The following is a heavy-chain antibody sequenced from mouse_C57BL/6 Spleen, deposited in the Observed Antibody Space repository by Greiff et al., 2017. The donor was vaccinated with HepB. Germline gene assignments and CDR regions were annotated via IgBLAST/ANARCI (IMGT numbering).Heavy chain of an antibody. CDR1: GYTFTSYW. V-gene: IGHV1-72*01. CDR2: IDPNSGGT. J-gene: IGHJ4*01. D-gene: IGHD2-4*01. CDR3: ARRGIYYDYDMDAMDY. Sequence: QVQLKEPGAELVKPGASVKLSCKASGYTFTSYWMHWVKQRPGRGLEWIGRIDPNSGGTKYNEKFKSKATLTVDKPSSTAYMQLSSLTSEDSAVYYCARRGIYYDYDMDAMDYWGQGTSVTVSS.